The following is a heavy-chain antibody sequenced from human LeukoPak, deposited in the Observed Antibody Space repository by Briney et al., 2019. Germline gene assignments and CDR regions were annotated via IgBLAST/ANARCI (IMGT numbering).Heavy chain of an antibody. CDR1: GFNFSDYY. D-gene: IGHD3-22*01. Sequence: GGSLRLSCAASGFNFSDYYMNWVRQAPGRGLEWISFFSSGDTNIKYADSVKGRFTISRDNAKNSLYLQINSLRAEDTAVYFCAREIHSTGYYYAGGYMDVWGEGTTVIVSS. CDR2: FSSGDTNI. J-gene: IGHJ6*03. V-gene: IGHV3-11*04. CDR3: AREIHSTGYYYAGGYMDV.